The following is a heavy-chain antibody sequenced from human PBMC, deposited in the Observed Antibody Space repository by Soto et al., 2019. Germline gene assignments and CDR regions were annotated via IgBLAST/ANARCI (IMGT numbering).Heavy chain of an antibody. Sequence: SGPTLVNPTQTLTLTCTFSGFSFTTAGVAVGWIRQSPGGALEWLTLIYYNNDRRFSPSLKTRLTITGDTSKNQVVLSLTNVEPGDTATYFCAHSDGGYEIIYFDFWGQGFPVTVS. CDR1: GFSFTTAGVA. V-gene: IGHV2-5*01. J-gene: IGHJ4*02. CDR2: IYYNNDR. D-gene: IGHD5-12*01. CDR3: AHSDGGYEIIYFDF.